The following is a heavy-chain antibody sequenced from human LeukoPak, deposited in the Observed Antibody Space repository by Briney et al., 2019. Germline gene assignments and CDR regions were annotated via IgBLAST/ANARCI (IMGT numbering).Heavy chain of an antibody. CDR2: ISAYNGNT. D-gene: IGHD2-2*01. CDR3: ARDQGYCTSASCSIDY. V-gene: IGHV1-18*01. J-gene: IGHJ4*02. Sequence: ASVKVSCKXSGYSFTTYAISWVRQAPGQGLEWMGRISAYNGNTNYSQKLQGRVTMTTDTSTNTAYMDLRSLRSDDTAVYYCARDQGYCTSASCSIDYWGQGTLVTVSS. CDR1: GYSFTTYA.